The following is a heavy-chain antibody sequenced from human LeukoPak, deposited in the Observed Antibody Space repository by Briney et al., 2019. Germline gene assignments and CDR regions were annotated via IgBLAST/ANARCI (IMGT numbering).Heavy chain of an antibody. CDR2: IYYSGST. J-gene: IGHJ4*02. V-gene: IGHV4-59*08. D-gene: IGHD6-19*01. CDR1: GGSISSYY. CDR3: ARCKAVAYGTPSPDY. Sequence: SETLSLTCTVSGGSISSYYWSWIRQPPGKGLEWIGYIYYSGSTYYNPSLKSRVTISVDTSKNQFSLKLSSVTAADTAVYYCARCKAVAYGTPSPDYWAREPWSPSPQ.